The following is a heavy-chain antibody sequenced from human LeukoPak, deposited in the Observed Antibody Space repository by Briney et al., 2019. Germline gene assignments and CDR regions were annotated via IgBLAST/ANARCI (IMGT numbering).Heavy chain of an antibody. Sequence: SETLSLTCAVYGGSFSGYYWSWIRQPPGKGLEWIGEINHSGSTNYNPSLKSRVTISVDTSKNQFSLELSSVTAADTAVYYCARDPSGWTRNWFDPWGQGTLVTVSS. D-gene: IGHD6-19*01. CDR2: INHSGST. J-gene: IGHJ5*02. CDR3: ARDPSGWTRNWFDP. V-gene: IGHV4-34*01. CDR1: GGSFSGYY.